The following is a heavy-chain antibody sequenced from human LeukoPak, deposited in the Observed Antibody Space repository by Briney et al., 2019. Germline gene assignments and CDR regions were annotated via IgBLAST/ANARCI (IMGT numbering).Heavy chain of an antibody. CDR3: AKVPYSNYVSSEYYFDY. CDR2: LSGSGGST. D-gene: IGHD4-11*01. V-gene: IGHV3-23*01. Sequence: WGSLRLSCAASGFAFSSYAMSWVRQAPGKRLEWVSALSGSGGSTYYADSVKGRFTISRDNSKNTLYLQMNSLRAEDTAVYYCAKVPYSNYVSSEYYFDYWGQGTLVTVSS. J-gene: IGHJ4*02. CDR1: GFAFSSYA.